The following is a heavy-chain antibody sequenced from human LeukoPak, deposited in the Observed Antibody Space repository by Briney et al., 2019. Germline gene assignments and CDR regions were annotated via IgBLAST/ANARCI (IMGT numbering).Heavy chain of an antibody. CDR2: INHSGST. Sequence: KSSETLSLTCAVYGGSFSGYYWSWIRQPPGKGLEWIGEINHSGSTNYNPSLKSRVTISVDTSKNQFSLKLSSVTAADTAVYYCARVSGDCVFDYWGQGTLVTVSS. V-gene: IGHV4-34*01. D-gene: IGHD2-21*02. CDR3: ARVSGDCVFDY. J-gene: IGHJ4*02. CDR1: GGSFSGYY.